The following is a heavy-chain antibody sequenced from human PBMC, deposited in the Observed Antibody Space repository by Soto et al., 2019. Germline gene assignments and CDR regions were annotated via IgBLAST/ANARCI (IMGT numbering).Heavy chain of an antibody. J-gene: IGHJ4*01. CDR2: ISSSSENI. Sequence: GGSLRLSCVGSGFSLRDHSMNWVRQPPGKGLQWISYISSSSENIYYADSVKGRFTVSRDNAKNTLFLQMNSLRDDDSAIYYCARLPKGSVVTGWGQGSLVTVSS. V-gene: IGHV3-48*02. D-gene: IGHD2-21*02. CDR3: ARLPKGSVVTG. CDR1: GFSLRDHS.